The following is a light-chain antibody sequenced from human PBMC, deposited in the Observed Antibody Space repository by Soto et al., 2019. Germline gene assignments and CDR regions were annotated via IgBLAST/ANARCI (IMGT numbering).Light chain of an antibody. Sequence: DIEMTQSPSAMYASVGDRVTITCRASQGINIYLAWFQQKPGKVPKRLIYAASNLQSGVPSRFSGSGSGTEFTLTISSLQPEDSATYYCLQHDIYPLTFGGGTKVDIK. CDR3: LQHDIYPLT. J-gene: IGKJ4*01. CDR2: AAS. CDR1: QGINIY. V-gene: IGKV1-17*03.